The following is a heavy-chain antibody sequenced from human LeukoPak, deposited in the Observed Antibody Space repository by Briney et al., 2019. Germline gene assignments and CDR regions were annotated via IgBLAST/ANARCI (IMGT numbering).Heavy chain of an antibody. CDR1: GYTFTSYY. Sequence: SVKVSCKASGYTFTSYYMHWVRQAPGQGLEWMGGIIPIFGTANYAQKFQGRVTITTDESTSTAYMELSSLRSEDTAVYYCARARSPSSGYLLRDHNWFDPWGQGTLVTVSS. CDR3: ARARSPSSGYLLRDHNWFDP. V-gene: IGHV1-69*05. D-gene: IGHD3-22*01. J-gene: IGHJ5*02. CDR2: IIPIFGTA.